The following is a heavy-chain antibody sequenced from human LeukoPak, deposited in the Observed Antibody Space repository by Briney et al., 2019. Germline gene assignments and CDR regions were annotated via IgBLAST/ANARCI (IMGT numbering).Heavy chain of an antibody. V-gene: IGHV3-30*02. D-gene: IGHD3-22*01. CDR1: GFTFSSYG. Sequence: PGGSLRLSCAASGFTFSSYGMHWVRQAPGKGLEWVAFIRYDGSNKYYADSVKGRFTISRDNSKNTLYLQMNSLRAEDTAVYYCAKEKTYDSSGYFYFDYWGQGTLVTVSS. CDR3: AKEKTYDSSGYFYFDY. CDR2: IRYDGSNK. J-gene: IGHJ4*02.